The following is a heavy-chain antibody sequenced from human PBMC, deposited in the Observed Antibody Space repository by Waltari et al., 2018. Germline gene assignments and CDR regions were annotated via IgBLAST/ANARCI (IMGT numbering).Heavy chain of an antibody. D-gene: IGHD1-26*01. CDR2: ISHYGST. V-gene: IGHV4-34*01. CDR3: ARHLGGSRGMDV. Sequence: QVQLQQWGAGLLKPSETLSLTCDVYGVSFSGDYWIWVRQSPGKGLEWIGEISHYGSTQYNPSLKSRVTISLHTSKNQFSLNLTSVTAADTAVYYCARHLGGSRGMDVWGKGTTVTVSS. CDR1: GVSFSGDY. J-gene: IGHJ6*04.